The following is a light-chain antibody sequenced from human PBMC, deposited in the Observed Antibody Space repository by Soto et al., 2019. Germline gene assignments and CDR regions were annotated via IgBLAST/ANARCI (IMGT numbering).Light chain of an antibody. CDR2: EAS. CDR3: KQYTNYPWT. J-gene: IGKJ1*01. Sequence: DIQITHSPSTLYASVGDIATITCRASQSIRYWLAWFQHKTGKAPRLLIYEASRLESVVPSRISGSGSGTEFTLTISSLQPDDFATYYCKQYTNYPWTFGKGTKVDIK. V-gene: IGKV1-5*03. CDR1: QSIRYW.